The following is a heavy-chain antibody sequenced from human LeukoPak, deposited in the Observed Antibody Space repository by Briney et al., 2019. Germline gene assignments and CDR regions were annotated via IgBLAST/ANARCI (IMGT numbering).Heavy chain of an antibody. J-gene: IGHJ4*02. CDR2: IYYSGST. Sequence: SETLSLTCTVSGGSISGSSYYWGWIRQPPGKGLEWIGSIYYSGSTYYNPSLKSRVTISVDTSKNQFSLRLTSVTAADTATYYCARETSLTGYASGLGFNYWGQGILVTVSS. CDR1: GGSISGSSYY. D-gene: IGHD6-19*01. CDR3: ARETSLTGYASGLGFNY. V-gene: IGHV4-39*07.